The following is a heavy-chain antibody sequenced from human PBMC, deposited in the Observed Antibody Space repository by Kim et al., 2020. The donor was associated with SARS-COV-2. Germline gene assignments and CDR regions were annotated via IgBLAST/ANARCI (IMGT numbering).Heavy chain of an antibody. CDR1: GFTFTNYW. D-gene: IGHD1-1*01. Sequence: GGSLRLSCAASGFTFTNYWMHWVRQAPGKGLVWVSRINSDGRITSYADSVKGRFTISRDNAKNTLFLQMNSLGVEDTAVYYCARSPNWNLDHWGQGTLVTVSS. CDR3: ARSPNWNLDH. J-gene: IGHJ4*02. CDR2: INSDGRIT. V-gene: IGHV3-74*01.